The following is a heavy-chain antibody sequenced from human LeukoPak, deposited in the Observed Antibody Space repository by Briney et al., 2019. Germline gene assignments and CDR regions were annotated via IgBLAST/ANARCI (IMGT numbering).Heavy chain of an antibody. CDR2: IRSKANSYAT. V-gene: IGHV3-73*01. CDR1: GFTFSGSA. Sequence: GGSLRLSCAASGFTFSGSAMHWVRQASGKGLEWVGRIRSKANSYATAYAASVKGRFTISRDDSKNTAYLQMNGLKTEDTAVYYCTRRGFRQGDAFDIWGQGTMVTVSS. J-gene: IGHJ3*02. CDR3: TRRGFRQGDAFDI. D-gene: IGHD3-10*01.